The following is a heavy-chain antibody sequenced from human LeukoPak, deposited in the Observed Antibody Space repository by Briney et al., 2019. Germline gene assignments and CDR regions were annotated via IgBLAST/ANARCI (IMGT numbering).Heavy chain of an antibody. CDR1: GHTFTPYY. CDR3: ARDQESGASGDRGY. V-gene: IGHV1-2*02. CDR2: INANSGGT. Sequence: ASVKVSCKASGHTFTPYYIHWVRQAPGQRRDWMGWINANSGGTNYAQKFQGRVTMTRDTSISTAYMELSRLTSDDTAVYYCARDQESGASGDRGYWGQGTLVTVSS. D-gene: IGHD7-27*01. J-gene: IGHJ4*02.